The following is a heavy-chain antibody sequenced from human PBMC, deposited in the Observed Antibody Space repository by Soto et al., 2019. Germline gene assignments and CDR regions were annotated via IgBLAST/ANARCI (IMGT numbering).Heavy chain of an antibody. J-gene: IGHJ6*03. CDR3: ARVGAYCSGGSCYSITYYYYYMDV. Sequence: GALRLSCAASGFTFSDYYMSWIRQAPGKGLEWVSYISSSGSTIYYADSVKGRFTISRDNAKNSLYLQMNSLRAEDTAVYYCARVGAYCSGGSCYSITYYYYYMDVWGKGTTVTVSS. V-gene: IGHV3-11*01. CDR2: ISSSGSTI. CDR1: GFTFSDYY. D-gene: IGHD2-15*01.